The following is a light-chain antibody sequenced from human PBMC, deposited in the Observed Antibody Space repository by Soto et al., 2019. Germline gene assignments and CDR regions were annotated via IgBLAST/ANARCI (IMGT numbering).Light chain of an antibody. CDR1: QRVASSH. V-gene: IGKV3-20*01. CDR3: QHYGISPPYT. J-gene: IGKJ2*01. CDR2: GAS. Sequence: EIVLTQSPGTLSLSPGESATLSCRASQRVASSHLAWYRQKPGQAPWLLIYGASNRATGIPDRFSGSGTGTDFTLTISRLEAEDSAVYYWQHYGISPPYTCGQGTKLNIK.